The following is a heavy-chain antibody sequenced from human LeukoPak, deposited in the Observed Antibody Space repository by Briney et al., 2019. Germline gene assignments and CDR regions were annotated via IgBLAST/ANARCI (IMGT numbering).Heavy chain of an antibody. CDR1: GFLFSSYE. J-gene: IGHJ4*02. CDR3: ARDSYYGGTQDY. CDR2: ISTSGGTI. V-gene: IGHV3-48*03. D-gene: IGHD4-23*01. Sequence: GGSLRLSCAASGFLFSSYEMNGVRQAPGKGLEWVSYISTSGGTIYYADSVKGRFTISRDNAKNSLYLQMNSLRAEDTAVYYCARDSYYGGTQDYWGQGTLVTVSS.